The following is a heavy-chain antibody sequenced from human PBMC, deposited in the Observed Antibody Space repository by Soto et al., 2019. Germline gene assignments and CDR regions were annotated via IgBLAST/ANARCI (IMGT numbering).Heavy chain of an antibody. D-gene: IGHD3-16*01. CDR1: GFTFRSYV. CDR3: ARWGTTGGLDV. CDR2: TSYDGSNN. V-gene: IGHV3-33*05. Sequence: QVQLVESGGGVVQPGTSLRLSCVGSGFTFRSYVIHWSRQAPGKGLEWVALTSYDGSNNFYGDSVKGRFTISRDNSGNTVELQMDSLRLEDTALYYCARWGTTGGLDVWGQGTLVSVSS. J-gene: IGHJ4*02.